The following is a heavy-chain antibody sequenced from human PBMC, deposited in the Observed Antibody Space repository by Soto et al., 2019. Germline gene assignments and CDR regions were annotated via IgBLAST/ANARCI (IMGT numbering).Heavy chain of an antibody. Sequence: PSETLSLTCAGSGGSISSGGYSWSWIRQPPGKGLEWIGYIYHSGSTYYNPSLKSRVTISVDRSKNQFSLKLSSVTAADTAVYYCASLSGSTETFDYWGQGTLVTVSS. D-gene: IGHD1-26*01. J-gene: IGHJ4*02. V-gene: IGHV4-30-2*01. CDR3: ASLSGSTETFDY. CDR2: IYHSGST. CDR1: GGSISSGGYS.